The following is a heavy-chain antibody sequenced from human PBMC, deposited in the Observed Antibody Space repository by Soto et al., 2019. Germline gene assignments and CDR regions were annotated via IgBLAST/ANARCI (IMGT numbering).Heavy chain of an antibody. CDR2: ISAYNGNT. J-gene: IGHJ4*02. D-gene: IGHD2-15*01. V-gene: IGHV1-18*01. CDR1: GYTFTSYG. CDR3: AREVRPPDHPYCSGGSCYEFDY. Sequence: GASVKVSCKASGYTFTSYGISWVRQAPGQGLEWMGWISAYNGNTNYAQKLQGRVTMTTDTSTSTAYMELRSLRSDDTAVYYCAREVRPPDHPYCSGGSCYEFDYWGQGTLVTVSS.